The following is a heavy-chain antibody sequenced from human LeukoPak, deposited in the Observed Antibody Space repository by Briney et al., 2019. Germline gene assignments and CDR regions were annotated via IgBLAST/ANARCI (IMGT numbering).Heavy chain of an antibody. CDR1: GFIFSSYG. D-gene: IGHD2-15*01. V-gene: IGHV3-30*02. Sequence: GGSLRLSCTASGFIFSSYGMHWVRQAPGKGLEWVAYIQYDGSNEQYAHSVKGRFRISRDSSKNMLYLQMNSLRAGDTAVYYCAKDRCSDGIGCFYYYMDVWGKGTTVTISS. J-gene: IGHJ6*03. CDR2: IQYDGSNE. CDR3: AKDRCSDGIGCFYYYMDV.